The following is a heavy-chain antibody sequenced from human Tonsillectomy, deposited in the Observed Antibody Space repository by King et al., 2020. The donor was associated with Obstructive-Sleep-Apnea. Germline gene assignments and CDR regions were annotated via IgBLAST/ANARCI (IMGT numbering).Heavy chain of an antibody. CDR1: GGSFSGYY. J-gene: IGHJ3*02. D-gene: IGHD3-22*01. CDR3: ARADTYYYDSSVYYRTDAFDI. CDR2: INHSGIT. V-gene: IGHV4-34*01. Sequence: VQLQQWGAGLLKPSETLSLTCAVYGGSFSGYYWNWIRQPPGKGLGWIGEINHSGITNYNPSLKSRVTLSVDTSKNQFSLNLSSVTAADTAVYYYARADTYYYDSSVYYRTDAFDIWGQGTMVTVSS.